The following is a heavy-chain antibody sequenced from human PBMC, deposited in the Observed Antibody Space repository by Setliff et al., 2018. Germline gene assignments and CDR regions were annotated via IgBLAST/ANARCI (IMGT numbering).Heavy chain of an antibody. Sequence: ASVKVSCKASGYTFRSYAMHWVRQAPGQGLEWLGRINPNSGGTNYAQKFQGRVTMTRDTSISTAYMELSSLKSDDTAVYYCARDKLRFLENWFDPWGQGTLVTVSS. CDR1: GYTFRSYA. V-gene: IGHV1-2*06. J-gene: IGHJ5*02. CDR2: INPNSGGT. CDR3: ARDKLRFLENWFDP. D-gene: IGHD3-3*01.